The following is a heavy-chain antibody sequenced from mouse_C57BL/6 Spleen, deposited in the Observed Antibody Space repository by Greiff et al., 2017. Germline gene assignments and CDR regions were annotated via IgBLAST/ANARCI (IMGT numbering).Heavy chain of an antibody. Sequence: QVQLQQPGAELVKPGASVKLSCKASGYTFTSYWMHWVKQRPGQGLEWIGMIHPNSGSTNYNEKFKSKATLTVDKSSSTAYRQLSSLTSEDSAVYYCARSLLRQYFDYWGQGTTLTVSS. CDR1: GYTFTSYW. CDR3: ARSLLRQYFDY. J-gene: IGHJ2*01. CDR2: IHPNSGST. D-gene: IGHD1-2*01. V-gene: IGHV1-64*01.